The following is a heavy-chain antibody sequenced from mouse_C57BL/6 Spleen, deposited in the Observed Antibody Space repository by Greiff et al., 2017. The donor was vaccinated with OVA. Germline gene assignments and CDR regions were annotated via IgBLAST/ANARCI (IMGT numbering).Heavy chain of an antibody. Sequence: QVQLQQPGAELVMPGASVKLSCKASGYTFTSYWMHWVKQRPGQGLEWIGEIDPSDSYTNYNPKFKGKSTLTGDKSSSTAYMQLSSLTSEDSAVYYCATEGGSTGAMDYWGQGTSVTVSS. D-gene: IGHD1-1*01. CDR1: GYTFTSYW. CDR3: ATEGGSTGAMDY. V-gene: IGHV1-69*01. J-gene: IGHJ4*01. CDR2: IDPSDSYT.